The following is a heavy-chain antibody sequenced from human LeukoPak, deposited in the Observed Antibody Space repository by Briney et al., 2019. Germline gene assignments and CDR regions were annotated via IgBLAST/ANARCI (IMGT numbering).Heavy chain of an antibody. CDR3: GRGYYNDSSGYSPLIED. CDR2: IYTSGST. CDR1: GGSISSGSYY. V-gene: IGHV4-61*02. D-gene: IGHD3-22*01. Sequence: TPSETLSLTCTVSGGSISSGSYYWSWIRQPAGKGLEWIGRIYTSGSTNYNPSLKSRVTISLDKSKNPFSLELSSVTAADTAVYYCGRGYYNDSSGYSPLIEDWGQGTLVTVSS. J-gene: IGHJ4*02.